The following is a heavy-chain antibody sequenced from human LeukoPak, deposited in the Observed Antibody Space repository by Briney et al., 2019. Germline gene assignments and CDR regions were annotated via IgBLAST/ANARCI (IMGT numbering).Heavy chain of an antibody. Sequence: GGSLRLSCAASGFTVSSNYMSWVRQAPGKGLEWVSVIYSGGSTYYADSVKGRFTISRDNSKNTLYLQMNSLRAEDTAVYYCARGTDYYDSSGYQSPGTDAFDIWGQGTMVTVSS. J-gene: IGHJ3*02. CDR2: IYSGGST. CDR3: ARGTDYYDSSGYQSPGTDAFDI. V-gene: IGHV3-53*01. CDR1: GFTVSSNY. D-gene: IGHD3-22*01.